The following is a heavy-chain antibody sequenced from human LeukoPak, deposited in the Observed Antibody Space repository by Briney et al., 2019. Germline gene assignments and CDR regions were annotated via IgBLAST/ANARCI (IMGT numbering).Heavy chain of an antibody. CDR2: IYTTGTT. Sequence: SETLSLTCIVSGGSISSGSFHWSWIRQPAGKGLEWIGRIYTTGTTNYNPSLKGRVTISIDTSKNQFSLKLSSVTAADTAVYYCARHIRLIVGATLFDYWGQGTLVTVSS. D-gene: IGHD1-26*01. CDR3: ARHIRLIVGATLFDY. CDR1: GGSISSGSFH. V-gene: IGHV4-61*02. J-gene: IGHJ4*02.